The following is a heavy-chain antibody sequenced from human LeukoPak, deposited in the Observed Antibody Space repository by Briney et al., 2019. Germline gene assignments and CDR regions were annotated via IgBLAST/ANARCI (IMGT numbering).Heavy chain of an antibody. J-gene: IGHJ3*02. V-gene: IGHV1-24*01. CDR2: FDPEDGET. CDR1: GYTLTELS. CDR3: ETVARCSSTSCYRAVGYGQNDAFDI. Sequence: GASVKVSCKVSGYTLTELSMHWVRQAPGKGLEWMGGFDPEDGETIYAQKFQGRVTMTEDTSTDTAYMELSSLRSEDTAVYYCETVARCSSTSCYRAVGYGQNDAFDIWGQGTMVTVSS. D-gene: IGHD2-2*01.